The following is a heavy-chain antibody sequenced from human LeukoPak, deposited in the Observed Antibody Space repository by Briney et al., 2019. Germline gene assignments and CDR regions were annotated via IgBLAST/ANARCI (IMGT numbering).Heavy chain of an antibody. CDR2: ISGSGGST. Sequence: GGSLRLSCAASGFTFSSYAMSWVRQAPGKGLEWVSAISGSGGSTYYADSVKGRFTISRDNSKNTLYLQMNSLRAGDTAVYYCAKAPVEYSFFDYWGQGTLVTVSS. V-gene: IGHV3-23*01. D-gene: IGHD5-18*01. CDR1: GFTFSSYA. J-gene: IGHJ4*02. CDR3: AKAPVEYSFFDY.